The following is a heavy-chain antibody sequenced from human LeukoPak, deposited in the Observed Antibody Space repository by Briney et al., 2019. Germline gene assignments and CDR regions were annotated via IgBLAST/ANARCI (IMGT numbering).Heavy chain of an antibody. V-gene: IGHV4-39*01. CDR2: IYYSGST. CDR3: ARHGRSYVPTHDAFDI. J-gene: IGHJ3*02. Sequence: PETLSLTCTVSGGSISSSSYYWGWIRQPPGKGLEWIASIYYSGSTYYNPSLKSRVTISVDTSKNQFSLKLSSVTAADTAVYYCARHGRSYVPTHDAFDIWGQGTMVTVSS. CDR1: GGSISSSSYY. D-gene: IGHD1-26*01.